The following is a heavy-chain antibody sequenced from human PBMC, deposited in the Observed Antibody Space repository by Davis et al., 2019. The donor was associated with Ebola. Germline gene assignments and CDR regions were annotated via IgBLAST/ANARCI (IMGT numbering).Heavy chain of an antibody. CDR3: AREDSSSSFLYYYYGMDV. D-gene: IGHD6-6*01. V-gene: IGHV3-7*01. Sequence: GGSLRLSCAASGFTFSSYWMSWVRQAPGKGLEWVANIKQDGSEKYYVDSVKGRFTISRDNAKNSLYLQMNSLRAEDTAVYYCAREDSSSSFLYYYYGMDVWGKGTTVTVSS. CDR2: IKQDGSEK. CDR1: GFTFSSYW. J-gene: IGHJ6*04.